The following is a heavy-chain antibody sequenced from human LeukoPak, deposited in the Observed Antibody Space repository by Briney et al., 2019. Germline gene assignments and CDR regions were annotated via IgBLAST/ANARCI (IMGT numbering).Heavy chain of an antibody. CDR1: GGTFSSYA. Sequence: SVKVSXKASGGTFSSYAISWVRQAPGQGLEWMGRIIPIFGTAKYAQKFQGRVTITTDESTSTAYMELSSLRSEDTAVYYCARESCTNGVCEYYYYYYMDVWGKGTTVTVSS. J-gene: IGHJ6*03. CDR3: ARESCTNGVCEYYYYYYMDV. V-gene: IGHV1-69*05. CDR2: IIPIFGTA. D-gene: IGHD2-8*01.